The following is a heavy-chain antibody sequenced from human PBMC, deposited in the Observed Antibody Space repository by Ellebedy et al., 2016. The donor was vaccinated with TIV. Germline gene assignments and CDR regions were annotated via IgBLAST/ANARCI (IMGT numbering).Heavy chain of an antibody. CDR1: GGSISSYY. V-gene: IGHV4-59*01. Sequence: SETLSLXXTVSGGSISSYYWSWIRQPPGKGLEWIGYIYYSGSTNYNPSLKSRVTISVDTSKNQFSLKLSSVTAADTAVYYCARENTAMVDYWGQGTLVTVSS. CDR2: IYYSGST. D-gene: IGHD5-18*01. J-gene: IGHJ4*02. CDR3: ARENTAMVDY.